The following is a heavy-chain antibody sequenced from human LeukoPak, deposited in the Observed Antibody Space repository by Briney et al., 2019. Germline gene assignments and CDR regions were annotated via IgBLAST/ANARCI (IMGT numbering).Heavy chain of an antibody. Sequence: PSETLSLTCTVPGGSISSYYWSWIRQPPGKGLEWIGYIYYSGSTNYNPSLKSRVTISVDTSKNQFSLKLSSVTAADTAVYYCARAPEGSSGPADYWGQGTLVTVSS. J-gene: IGHJ4*02. CDR2: IYYSGST. CDR1: GGSISSYY. V-gene: IGHV4-59*01. CDR3: ARAPEGSSGPADY. D-gene: IGHD3-22*01.